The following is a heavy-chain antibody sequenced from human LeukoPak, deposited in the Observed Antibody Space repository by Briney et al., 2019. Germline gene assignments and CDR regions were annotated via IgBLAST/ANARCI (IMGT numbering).Heavy chain of an antibody. D-gene: IGHD3-22*01. CDR3: ARNYYYDSTDAFDI. V-gene: IGHV1-2*02. CDR1: GYTFSGYY. Sequence: ASVKVSCKASGYTFSGYYMHWVRQAPGQGLEWMGWINPNSGGTNYAQKFQGRVTMTRDTSISTAYMELSRLRSDDTAVYYCARNYYYDSTDAFDIWGQGTMVTVSS. J-gene: IGHJ3*02. CDR2: INPNSGGT.